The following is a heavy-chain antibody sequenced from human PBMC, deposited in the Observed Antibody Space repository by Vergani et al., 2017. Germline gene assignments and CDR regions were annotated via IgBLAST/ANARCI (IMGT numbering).Heavy chain of an antibody. CDR3: ATIGYRRWGYYFDY. CDR2: IRSDESRR. J-gene: IGHJ4*02. CDR1: GITFKNAW. Sequence: VQVVESGGGLIKPGGSLRLSCVVSGITFKNAWINWVRQAPGKGLEWVASIRSDESRRYYGDSMEGPFTISRDNSKNTLYLQMKSLRPEDTAVYYCATIGYRRWGYYFDYWGQGILVTVSS. V-gene: IGHV3-30*02. D-gene: IGHD2-2*02.